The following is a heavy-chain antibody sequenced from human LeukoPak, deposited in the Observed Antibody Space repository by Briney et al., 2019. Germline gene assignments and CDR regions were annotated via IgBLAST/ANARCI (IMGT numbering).Heavy chain of an antibody. J-gene: IGHJ4*02. V-gene: IGHV3-11*01. Sequence: KSGGSLRLSCAASGFTFSDYYMSWIRQAPGKGLEWVSYISSSGSTIYYADSVKGRFTISRDNAKNSLYLQMNSLRAEDTAVYYCAREFPRHYYDSSGSHFDYWGQGTLVTVSS. CDR2: ISSSGSTI. CDR1: GFTFSDYY. CDR3: AREFPRHYYDSSGSHFDY. D-gene: IGHD3-22*01.